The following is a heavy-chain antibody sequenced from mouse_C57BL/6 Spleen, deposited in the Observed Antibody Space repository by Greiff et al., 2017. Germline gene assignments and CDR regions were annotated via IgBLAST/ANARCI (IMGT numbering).Heavy chain of an antibody. CDR1: GYAFSSSW. V-gene: IGHV1-82*01. J-gene: IGHJ1*03. CDR2: IYPGDGDT. CDR3: ARSAYGSSYWYFDV. D-gene: IGHD1-1*01. Sequence: QVQLKQSGPELVKPGASVKISCKASGYAFSSSWMNWVKQRPGKGLEWIGRIYPGDGDTNYNGKFKGKATLTADKSSSTAYMQLSSLTSEDSAVYCCARSAYGSSYWYFDVWGTGTTVTVSS.